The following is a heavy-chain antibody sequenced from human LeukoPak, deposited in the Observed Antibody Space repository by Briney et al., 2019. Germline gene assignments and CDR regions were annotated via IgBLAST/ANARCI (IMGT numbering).Heavy chain of an antibody. V-gene: IGHV3-21*05. CDR2: ISRSGSHT. CDR3: ARVGSTAEAGTPDY. J-gene: IGHJ4*02. Sequence: GGSLRLSCAASGFTFSSYSMNWVRQAPGKGLEWVSYISRSGSHTPYADSVKGRFTVSRDNAKNSPSLELNSLRVDDTAIYYCARVGSTAEAGTPDYWGQGTLVTVSS. D-gene: IGHD6-13*01. CDR1: GFTFSSYS.